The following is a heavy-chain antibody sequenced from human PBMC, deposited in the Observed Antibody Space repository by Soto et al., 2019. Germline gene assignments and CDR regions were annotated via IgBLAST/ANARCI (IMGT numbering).Heavy chain of an antibody. CDR3: ARDGQWLPRDGLRSSYYFDY. CDR2: IWYDGGNK. V-gene: IGHV3-33*01. CDR1: GFHFSCYV. Sequence: GGAPRTSLGAAGFHFSCYVIHLGRPGPGKGVGWGAVIWYDGGNKYYADSVKGRFTISRDNSKNTLYLQMNSLRAEDTAVYYCARDGQWLPRDGLRSSYYFDYWGQGTLVTVSS. J-gene: IGHJ4*02. D-gene: IGHD6-19*01.